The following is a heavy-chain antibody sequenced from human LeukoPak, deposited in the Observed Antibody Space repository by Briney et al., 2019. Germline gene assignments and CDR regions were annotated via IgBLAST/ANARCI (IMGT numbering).Heavy chain of an antibody. CDR1: GYTFTGYY. CDR3: ARDWVFDY. J-gene: IGHJ4*02. V-gene: IGHV1-2*02. D-gene: IGHD3-16*01. CDR2: INPNSGGT. Sequence: ASVKVSCKASGYTFTGYYIHCVRQAPGQGLEWMGWINPNSGGTNYAQKFQGRVTMTRDTSISTAYMELSRLRSDYTAVYYCARDWVFDYWGQGTLVTVSS.